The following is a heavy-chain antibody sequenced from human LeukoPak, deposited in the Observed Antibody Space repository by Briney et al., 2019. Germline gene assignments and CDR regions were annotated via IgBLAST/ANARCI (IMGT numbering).Heavy chain of an antibody. V-gene: IGHV4-34*01. CDR1: GGSFSGYY. CDR3: ARESRRYYYDSSGYYYNDY. CDR2: INHSGST. D-gene: IGHD3-22*01. Sequence: SETLSLTCAVYGGSFSGYYWSWIRQPPGKGLEWIGEINHSGSTNYNPSLKSRVTISVDTSKNQFSLKLSSVTAADTAVYYCARESRRYYYDSSGYYYNDYWGQGTLVTVSS. J-gene: IGHJ4*02.